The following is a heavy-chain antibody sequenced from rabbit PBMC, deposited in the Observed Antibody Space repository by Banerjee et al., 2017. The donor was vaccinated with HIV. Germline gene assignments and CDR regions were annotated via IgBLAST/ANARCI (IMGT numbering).Heavy chain of an antibody. Sequence: QEQLVESGGDLVKPEGSLTPTCKASGFTFSSAYDMCWVRQAPGKGLEWIGYIYTGNGGTVYASWAKGRITISKTSSTTVTLQMTSLTAADTATYFCARAYASSAAYLYYFNLWGQGTLVTVS. V-gene: IGHV1S45*01. CDR3: ARAYASSAAYLYYFNL. D-gene: IGHD1-1*01. CDR1: GFTFSSAYD. CDR2: IYTGNGGT. J-gene: IGHJ4*01.